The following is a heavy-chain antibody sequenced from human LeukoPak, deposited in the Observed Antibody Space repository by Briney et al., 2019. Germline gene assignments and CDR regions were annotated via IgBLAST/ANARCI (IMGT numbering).Heavy chain of an antibody. D-gene: IGHD3-16*02. Sequence: ASVKVSCKASGYTFRSYGVSWIRQAPGQGLKWMGSISIYNGNTKYAENFQGRVTTTTDTSTSTAYMELSLRSDDTAMYYCARDQYDPVWGGYRPYFDFWGQGTLVTVSS. CDR3: ARDQYDPVWGGYRPYFDF. CDR2: ISIYNGNT. V-gene: IGHV1-18*01. CDR1: GYTFRSYG. J-gene: IGHJ4*02.